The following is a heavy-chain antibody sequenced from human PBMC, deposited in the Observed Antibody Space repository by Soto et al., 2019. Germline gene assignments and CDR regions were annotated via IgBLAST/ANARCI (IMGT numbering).Heavy chain of an antibody. CDR1: GGSITTGGYY. Sequence: SSETLSLTCTVSGGSITTGGYYWSWVRQLPGKGLEWIGHRYYSESTYYNPSLKSRVSISLDTSKNQFSLKLSFVTAADTAMYYCARTKCSGGSCYSWSLDYWGQGTPVTVSS. CDR3: ARTKCSGGSCYSWSLDY. V-gene: IGHV4-31*03. J-gene: IGHJ4*02. CDR2: RYYSEST. D-gene: IGHD2-15*01.